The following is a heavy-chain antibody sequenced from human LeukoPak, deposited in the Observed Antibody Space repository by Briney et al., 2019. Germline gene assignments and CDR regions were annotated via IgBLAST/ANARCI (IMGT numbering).Heavy chain of an antibody. CDR1: GYTFTSYD. D-gene: IGHD3-22*01. J-gene: IGHJ4*02. CDR3: ARGPYASSGYWTVFDY. CDR2: MNPNSGNT. Sequence: ASVKVSCKASGYTFTSYDINWVRQATGQGLEWMGWMNPNSGNTGYAQKFQGRVTMTRNTSISTAYMELSSLRSEDTAVYYCARGPYASSGYWTVFDYWGQGTLVTVSS. V-gene: IGHV1-8*02.